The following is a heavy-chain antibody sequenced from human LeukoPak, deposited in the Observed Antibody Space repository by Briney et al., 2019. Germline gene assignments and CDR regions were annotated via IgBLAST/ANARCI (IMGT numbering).Heavy chain of an antibody. CDR3: ARELAAAGIDNWFDP. V-gene: IGHV4-61*01. D-gene: IGHD6-13*01. CDR1: GVSVSSGSYY. Sequence: SETLSLTCTVSGVSVSSGSYYWSWMRQPPGKGLEWIGYIYYSGSTNYNPSLKGRVTISVEASKNQSSLKLSSVTAADTAVYYCARELAAAGIDNWFDPWGQGTLVTVSS. J-gene: IGHJ5*02. CDR2: IYYSGST.